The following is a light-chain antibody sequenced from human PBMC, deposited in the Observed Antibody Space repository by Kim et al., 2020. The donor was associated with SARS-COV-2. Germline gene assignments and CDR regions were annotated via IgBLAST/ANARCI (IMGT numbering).Light chain of an antibody. J-gene: IGKJ1*01. Sequence: LSPGERASLSCRASQDIGSYLAWNQQRPGQSPRLLIYDVYNRATGIPARFSGAGSGTDFTLTISSLEPEDFAVYYCQQRTNWQWTFGQGTKVDIK. CDR3: QQRTNWQWT. CDR1: QDIGSY. V-gene: IGKV3-11*01. CDR2: DVY.